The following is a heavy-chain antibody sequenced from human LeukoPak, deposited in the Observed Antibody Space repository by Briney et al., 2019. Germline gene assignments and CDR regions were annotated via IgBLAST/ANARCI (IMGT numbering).Heavy chain of an antibody. D-gene: IGHD2-2*01. CDR3: ARDRNIVVVPAAIEAYYYYGMDV. CDR2: ISSSSSYI. Sequence: GGSLRLSCAASGFTFNTYTMNWVRQAPGKGLEWVSSISSSSSYIYYADSVKGRFTISRDNAKNSLYLQMNSLRAEDTAVYYCARDRNIVVVPAAIEAYYYYGMDVWGQGTTVTVSS. J-gene: IGHJ6*02. CDR1: GFTFNTYT. V-gene: IGHV3-21*01.